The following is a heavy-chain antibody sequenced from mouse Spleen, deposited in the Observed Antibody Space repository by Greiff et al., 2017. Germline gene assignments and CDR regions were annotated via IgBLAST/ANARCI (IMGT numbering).Heavy chain of an antibody. V-gene: IGHV1-9*01. CDR2: ILPGSGST. D-gene: IGHD2-3*01. CDR1: GYTFSSYW. Sequence: VQGVESGAELMKPGASVKISCKATGYTFSSYWIEWVKQRPGHGLEWIGEILPGSGSTNYNEKFKGKATFTADTSSNTAYMQLSSLTSEDSAVYYCARKGLLQDYAMDYWGQGTSVTVSS. CDR3: ARKGLLQDYAMDY. J-gene: IGHJ4*01.